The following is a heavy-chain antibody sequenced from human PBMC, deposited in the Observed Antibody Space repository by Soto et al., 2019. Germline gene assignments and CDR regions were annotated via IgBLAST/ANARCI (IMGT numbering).Heavy chain of an antibody. Sequence: PGGSLRLSCAASGFTFNSNYMHWVRRTPGEGQGLRRGLEWVSDITDSGGSTYYADSLKGRFIISRDNAKNSLYLQMNSLRAEDTAVYYCTRTLVASPGTDWGQGTLVTVSS. CDR1: GFTFNSNY. CDR3: TRTLVASPGTD. J-gene: IGHJ4*02. CDR2: ITDSGGST. D-gene: IGHD5-12*01. V-gene: IGHV3-11*04.